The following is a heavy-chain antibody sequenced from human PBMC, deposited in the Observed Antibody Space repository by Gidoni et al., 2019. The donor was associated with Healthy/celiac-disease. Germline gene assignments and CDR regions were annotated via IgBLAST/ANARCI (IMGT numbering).Heavy chain of an antibody. CDR3: AKEYCSGGSCFGYYGMDV. J-gene: IGHJ6*02. D-gene: IGHD2-15*01. CDR1: GFTFSSYA. CDR2: ISGSGGST. Sequence: EVQLLESGGGLVQPGGSLRLSCSASGFTFSSYAMSWVRQAPGKGLEWVSAISGSGGSTYYADSVKGRFTISRDNSKNTLYLQMNSLRAEDTAVYYCAKEYCSGGSCFGYYGMDVWGQGTTVTVSS. V-gene: IGHV3-23*01.